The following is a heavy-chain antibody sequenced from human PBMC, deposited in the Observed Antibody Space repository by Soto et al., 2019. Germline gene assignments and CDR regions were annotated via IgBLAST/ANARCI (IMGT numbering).Heavy chain of an antibody. CDR3: AHRRPYSNSPEYFFDY. D-gene: IGHD6-6*01. V-gene: IGHV2-5*02. Sequence: QITLKESGPTLVKPTQTLTLTCTFSGFSLSTSGVDVGWIRQPPGKALEWLALIYWDADKRYKPSLKSRLTITKGTSRNQVVLTMTNMDPLDTATYYCAHRRPYSNSPEYFFDYWGQGTLVTVSS. CDR1: GFSLSTSGVD. CDR2: IYWDADK. J-gene: IGHJ4*02.